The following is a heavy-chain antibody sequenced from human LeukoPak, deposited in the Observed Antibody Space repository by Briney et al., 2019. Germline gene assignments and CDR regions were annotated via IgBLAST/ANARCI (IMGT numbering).Heavy chain of an antibody. CDR2: ISSSLNSI. V-gene: IGHV3-48*01. Sequence: GGSLRLSCAASGFTFSNYSMNWVRQAPGKGLEWVSFISSSLNSIYYADSVKGRFTISRDNAKNSLYPHMNSLRAEDTAVYYCARTLDYIDYWGQGTLVTVSS. J-gene: IGHJ4*02. CDR3: ARTLDYIDY. CDR1: GFTFSNYS.